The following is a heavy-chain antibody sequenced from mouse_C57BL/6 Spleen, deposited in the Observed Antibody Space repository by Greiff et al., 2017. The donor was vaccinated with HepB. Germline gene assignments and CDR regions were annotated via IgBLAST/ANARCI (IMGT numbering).Heavy chain of an antibody. CDR3: ARSGNYVAWFAY. D-gene: IGHD2-1*01. J-gene: IGHJ3*01. Sequence: EVQRVESGTELVKPGASVKISCKASGFSFTGYYLNWVKQSPEKCLEWIGEVNPSTGGTTYNQKFKAKATLTVDKSSSTAYLQLKSLTSEDSAVYYCARSGNYVAWFAYWGQGTLVTVSA. V-gene: IGHV1-42*01. CDR2: VNPSTGGT. CDR1: GFSFTGYY.